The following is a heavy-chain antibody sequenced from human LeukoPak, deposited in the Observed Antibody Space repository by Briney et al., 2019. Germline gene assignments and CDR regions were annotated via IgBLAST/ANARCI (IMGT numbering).Heavy chain of an antibody. D-gene: IGHD2-15*01. CDR2: IYYSGTT. CDR1: GYSIRSGYY. J-gene: IGHJ4*02. V-gene: IGHV4-38-2*02. Sequence: SETLSLTCTASGYSIRSGYYWGWIRQPPGKGLEWIGSIYYSGTTNYNPSLKSRATISADTSKNQFSLKLSSVTAADTAVYFCARERPYSFDYWGQGTLVTVSS. CDR3: ARERPYSFDY.